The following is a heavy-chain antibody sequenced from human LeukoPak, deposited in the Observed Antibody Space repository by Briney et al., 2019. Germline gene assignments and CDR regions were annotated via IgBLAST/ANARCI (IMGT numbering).Heavy chain of an antibody. V-gene: IGHV3-9*01. J-gene: IGHJ6*02. CDR2: ISWNSGSI. CDR3: AKDIIPYYYCGMDV. Sequence: GRSLRLSCAASGFTFDDYAMHWVRQAPGKGLEWVSGISWNSGSIGYADSVKGRFTISRDNAKNSLYLQMNSLRAEDTALYYCAKDIIPYYYCGMDVWGQGTTVTVSS. CDR1: GFTFDDYA. D-gene: IGHD2-21*01.